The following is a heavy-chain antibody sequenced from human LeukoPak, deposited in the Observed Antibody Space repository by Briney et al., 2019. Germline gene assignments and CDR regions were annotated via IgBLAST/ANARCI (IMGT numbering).Heavy chain of an antibody. CDR1: GGSFRGYY. V-gene: IGHV4-34*01. J-gene: IGHJ4*02. CDR2: INHSGST. D-gene: IGHD6-13*01. CDR3: ARELAAAGIGY. Sequence: KPSETLSLTCAVYGGSFRGYYWSWIRQPPGKGLEWIGEINHSGSTNYNPSLKSRVTISVDTSKNQFSLKLSSVTAADTAVYYCARELAAAGIGYWGQGTLVTVSS.